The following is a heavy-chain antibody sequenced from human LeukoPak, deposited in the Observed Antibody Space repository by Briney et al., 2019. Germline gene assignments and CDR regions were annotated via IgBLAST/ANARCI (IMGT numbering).Heavy chain of an antibody. Sequence: GGSLRLSCAASGFTFSSYSMNWVRQAPGKGLEWVSYISSSSSTIYYADSVKGRFTISRGNAKNSLYLQMNSLRDEDTAVYYCAREKVGYYDSSGYCWGQGTMVTVSS. V-gene: IGHV3-48*02. CDR1: GFTFSSYS. J-gene: IGHJ3*01. CDR3: AREKVGYYDSSGYC. CDR2: ISSSSSTI. D-gene: IGHD3-22*01.